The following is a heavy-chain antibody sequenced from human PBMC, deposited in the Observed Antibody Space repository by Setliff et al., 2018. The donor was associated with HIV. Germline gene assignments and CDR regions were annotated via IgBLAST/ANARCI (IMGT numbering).Heavy chain of an antibody. CDR2: INAGNGNT. Sequence: ASVKVSCKASGYTFTDYAIYWMRQAPGQRLEWLGWINAGNGNTEYSQNFQGRVTISRDTSASTAYMGLSSLRSEDTAVYYCARDSAIVTTIIDHYYGMDVWGQGTTVTVSS. CDR3: ARDSAIVTTIIDHYYGMDV. CDR1: GYTFTDYA. V-gene: IGHV1-3*01. D-gene: IGHD5-12*01. J-gene: IGHJ6*02.